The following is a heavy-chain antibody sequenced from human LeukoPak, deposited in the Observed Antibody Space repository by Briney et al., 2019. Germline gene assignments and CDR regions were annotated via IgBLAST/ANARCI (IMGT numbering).Heavy chain of an antibody. CDR1: GYSFTSYW. CDR3: ARGISGSYYGMAHFDY. Sequence: GESLKISCKGSGYSFTSYWIGWVRQMPGKGLEWMGIIYPGDSDTRYSPSFQGQVTISADKSISTAYLQWSSLKASDTAMYYCARGISGSYYGMAHFDYWGQGTLVTVSS. V-gene: IGHV5-51*01. CDR2: IYPGDSDT. J-gene: IGHJ4*02. D-gene: IGHD1-26*01.